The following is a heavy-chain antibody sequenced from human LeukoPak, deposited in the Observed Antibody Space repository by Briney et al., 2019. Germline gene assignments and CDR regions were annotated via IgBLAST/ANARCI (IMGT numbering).Heavy chain of an antibody. J-gene: IGHJ4*02. V-gene: IGHV3-23*01. Sequence: GGSLRLSCAASGFTFSSYAMSWVRQAPGKGLEWVSAISGSGGSTYYADSVQGRFTVSRDNSKNTLYLEMNSLRAEDTAIYYCVKDTIFTVDPFDYWGQETLVTVSS. CDR3: VKDTIFTVDPFDY. CDR2: ISGSGGST. D-gene: IGHD3-3*01. CDR1: GFTFSSYA.